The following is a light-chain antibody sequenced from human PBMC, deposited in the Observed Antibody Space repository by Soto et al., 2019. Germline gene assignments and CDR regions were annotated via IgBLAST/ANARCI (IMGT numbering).Light chain of an antibody. CDR2: GAS. J-gene: IGKJ3*01. Sequence: EIVLTQSPGTLSLSPGERATLSCRASQSVSSSNLAWFQQKPGQAPRPLIFGASSRAIGIPDRFSGSGSGTDFTLTISRLEPEDFAVYYCQQYGSSPFTCGPGTKVDI. CDR3: QQYGSSPFT. CDR1: QSVSSSN. V-gene: IGKV3-20*01.